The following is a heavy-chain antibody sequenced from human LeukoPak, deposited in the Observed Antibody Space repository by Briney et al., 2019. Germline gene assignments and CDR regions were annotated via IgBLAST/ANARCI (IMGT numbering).Heavy chain of an antibody. Sequence: GGSLRLSCAASGFTFSSYSMNWVRQAPGKGLEWVSSISSSSSYIYYADSVKGRFTISRDNAKNSLYLQMNSLRAEDTAVHYCARDNGITMVHNHWGQGTLVTVSS. D-gene: IGHD3-10*01. CDR1: GFTFSSYS. CDR2: ISSSSSYI. V-gene: IGHV3-21*01. J-gene: IGHJ5*02. CDR3: ARDNGITMVHNH.